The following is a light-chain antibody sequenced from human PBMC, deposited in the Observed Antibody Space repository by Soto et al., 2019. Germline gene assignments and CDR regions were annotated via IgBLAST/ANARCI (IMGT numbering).Light chain of an antibody. J-gene: IGKJ5*01. CDR1: QSVNSN. CDR2: GIS. CDR3: QQHGQWTIT. Sequence: EIVMTQSPAPLSVSPGERATLSLRASQSVNSNYLAWYQQKPGQAPRLLIYGISKRATDIPDRFSGSGSGTASTPTITSLQPEDVPNSYCQQHGQWTITFGQGTRLE. V-gene: IGKV3D-15*01.